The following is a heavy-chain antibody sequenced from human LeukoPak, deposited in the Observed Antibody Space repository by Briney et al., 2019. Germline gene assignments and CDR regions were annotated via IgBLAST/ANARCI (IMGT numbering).Heavy chain of an antibody. J-gene: IGHJ2*01. CDR1: GFTFSNHA. D-gene: IGHD2-2*01. CDR2: IYGSGDST. Sequence: PGGSLRLSCAASGFTFSNHAMTLVRQAPGKGLEWVAAIYGSGDSTFYADSVTGRFTISRDNSKNTLYLHMNSLRVEDSAIYYCAKDRTAAPLAYWYFDLWGRGTLVTVSS. V-gene: IGHV3-23*01. CDR3: AKDRTAAPLAYWYFDL.